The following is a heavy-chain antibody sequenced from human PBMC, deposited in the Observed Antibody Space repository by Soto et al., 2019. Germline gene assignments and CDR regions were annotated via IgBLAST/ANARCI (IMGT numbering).Heavy chain of an antibody. CDR3: ARDMGAHAHFDY. V-gene: IGHV3-33*01. J-gene: IGHJ4*02. CDR2: IWYDGSNK. Sequence: VAVIWYDGSNKYYADSVKGRFTISRDNSKNTLYLQMNSLRAEDTAVYYCARDMGAHAHFDYWGQGTLVTVSS. D-gene: IGHD3-16*01.